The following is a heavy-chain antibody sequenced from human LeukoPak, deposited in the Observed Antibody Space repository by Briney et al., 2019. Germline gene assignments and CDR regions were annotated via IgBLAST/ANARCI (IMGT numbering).Heavy chain of an antibody. J-gene: IGHJ4*02. V-gene: IGHV3-11*01. D-gene: IGHD3-22*01. CDR2: ITTSCSTM. CDR1: GFTFSDYY. CDR3: ARPSAPYYYDSSAYYAY. Sequence: GGSLRLSCAASGFTFSDYYMSWIRQAPGKGLEWVSYITTSCSTMYYADSVKGRFTISRDNAKKSLYLQMNSLRDEDTAVYYCARPSAPYYYDSSAYYAYWGQGTLVTVSS.